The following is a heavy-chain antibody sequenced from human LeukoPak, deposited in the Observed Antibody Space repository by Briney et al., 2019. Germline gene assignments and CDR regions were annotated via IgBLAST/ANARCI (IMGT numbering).Heavy chain of an antibody. D-gene: IGHD3-22*01. CDR1: GFTFSSYG. J-gene: IGHJ4*02. V-gene: IGHV3-30*18. Sequence: GRSLRLSCAASGFTFSSYGMHWVRQAQGKGLEWVAVISYDGSNKYYADSVKGRFTISRDNSKNTLYLQMNSLRAEDTAVYYCANAFAMIVVAVDYWGQGSLVTVSS. CDR2: ISYDGSNK. CDR3: ANAFAMIVVAVDY.